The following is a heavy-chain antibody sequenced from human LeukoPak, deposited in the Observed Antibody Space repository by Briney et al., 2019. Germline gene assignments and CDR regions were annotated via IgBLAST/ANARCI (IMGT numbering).Heavy chain of an antibody. Sequence: GESPKISCKGSGYSFTNHWIGWVRQMPGKGLEWMGIVHPGDSATTYSPSFEGQVTISADKSISTAYLQWSSLKASDTAMYYCTGDFGSERGVGYWGQGTLVTVSS. CDR1: GYSFTNHW. D-gene: IGHD3-10*01. CDR3: TGDFGSERGVGY. V-gene: IGHV5-51*01. J-gene: IGHJ4*02. CDR2: VHPGDSAT.